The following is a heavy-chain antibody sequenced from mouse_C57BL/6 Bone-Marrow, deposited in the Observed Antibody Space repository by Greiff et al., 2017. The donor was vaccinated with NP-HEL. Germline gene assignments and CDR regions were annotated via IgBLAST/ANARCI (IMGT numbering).Heavy chain of an antibody. J-gene: IGHJ3*01. D-gene: IGHD3-3*01. CDR2: IDPENGDT. CDR3: TGHGFAY. V-gene: IGHV14-4*01. Sequence: VQLKQSGAELVRPGASVKLSCTASGSNIKDDYMHWVKQRPEQGLEWIGWIDPENGDTEYASKFQGKATITADTSSNTAYLQLSSLTSEDTAVYYCTGHGFAYWGQGTLVTVSA. CDR1: GSNIKDDY.